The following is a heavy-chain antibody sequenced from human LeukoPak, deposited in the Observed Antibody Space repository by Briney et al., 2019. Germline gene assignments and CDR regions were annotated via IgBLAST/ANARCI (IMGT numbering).Heavy chain of an antibody. CDR1: GGSISSYY. V-gene: IGHV4-59*01. CDR3: ARASGYDAFDI. Sequence: SETLSLTCTVSGGSISSYYWSWIRQPPGKGLEWIGYIYYSGSTNYNPSLKSRVTISVDTSKNQFSLKLSSVTAADTAVYYCARASGYDAFDIWGQGTMVTVSS. D-gene: IGHD3-22*01. J-gene: IGHJ3*02. CDR2: IYYSGST.